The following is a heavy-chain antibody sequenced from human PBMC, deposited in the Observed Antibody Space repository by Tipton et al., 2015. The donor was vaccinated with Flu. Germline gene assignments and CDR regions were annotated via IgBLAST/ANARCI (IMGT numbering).Heavy chain of an antibody. J-gene: IGHJ6*02. CDR2: ISGNGGST. CDR1: GFTFTSYA. Sequence: SLRLSCAASGFTFTSYAMTWVRQAPGRGLEWVSSISGNGGSTYYADSVKGRFTISRDNSKDTLYLQMNSVRAEDTAAYYCAKTFGDYTTSLRGLDDWGQGTTVTVSS. CDR3: AKTFGDYTTSLRGLDD. V-gene: IGHV3-23*01. D-gene: IGHD3-3*01.